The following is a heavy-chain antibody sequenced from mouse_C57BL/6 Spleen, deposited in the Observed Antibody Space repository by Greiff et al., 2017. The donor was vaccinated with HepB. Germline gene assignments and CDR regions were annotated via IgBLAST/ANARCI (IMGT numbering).Heavy chain of an antibody. D-gene: IGHD1-1*01. J-gene: IGHJ1*03. CDR1: GYTFTSYW. CDR3: ARSPLITTVVAHWYFDV. CDR2: IHPNSGST. Sequence: VQLQQSGAELVKPGASVKLSCKASGYTFTSYWMHWVKQRPGQGLEWIGMIHPNSGSTNYNEKFKSKATLTVDTSSSTAYMQLSSLTSEDSAVYYCARSPLITTVVAHWYFDVWGTGTTVTVSS. V-gene: IGHV1-64*01.